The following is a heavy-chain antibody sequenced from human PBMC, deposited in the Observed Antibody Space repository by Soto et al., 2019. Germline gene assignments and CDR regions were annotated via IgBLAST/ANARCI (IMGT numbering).Heavy chain of an antibody. Sequence: QVQLVQSGAEVKKPGSSVKVSCKASGGTFSSYAISWVRQAPGQGLERMGGIIPIFGTANYAQKFQGRVTITADESTSTAYMELSSLRSEDTAVYYCARDRPALLLTYYGMDVWGQGTTVTVSS. CDR1: GGTFSSYA. CDR3: ARDRPALLLTYYGMDV. V-gene: IGHV1-69*01. CDR2: IIPIFGTA. D-gene: IGHD2-15*01. J-gene: IGHJ6*02.